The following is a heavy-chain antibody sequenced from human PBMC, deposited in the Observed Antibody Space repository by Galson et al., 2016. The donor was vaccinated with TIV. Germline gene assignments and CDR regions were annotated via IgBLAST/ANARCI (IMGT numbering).Heavy chain of an antibody. V-gene: IGHV5-51*01. D-gene: IGHD4-17*01. CDR2: VYPDDSDT. CDR3: ARRGPRYGKFDY. CDR1: GYSFATYW. Sequence: AEVKKPGESLKISCEASGYSFATYWIAWVRQKPGKGLEWMGIVYPDDSDTTYNPSFQGQVTFSADKSINTAFLQWSSLEASDTAMYYCARRGPRYGKFDYWGQGTPVTVSS. J-gene: IGHJ4*02.